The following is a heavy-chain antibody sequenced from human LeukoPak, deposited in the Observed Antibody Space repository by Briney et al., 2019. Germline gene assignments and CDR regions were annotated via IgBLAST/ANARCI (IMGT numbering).Heavy chain of an antibody. J-gene: IGHJ4*02. V-gene: IGHV4-59*01. CDR2: IYYSGST. D-gene: IGHD3-22*01. CDR3: ARADSSGYGIDY. CDR1: GGSISSYY. Sequence: SETLSLTCTVSGGSISSYYWNWIRQPPRKGLEWIGYIYYSGSTNYNPSLKSRVTISVDTSKNQFSLKLSSVTAADTAVYYCARADSSGYGIDYWGQGTLVTVSS.